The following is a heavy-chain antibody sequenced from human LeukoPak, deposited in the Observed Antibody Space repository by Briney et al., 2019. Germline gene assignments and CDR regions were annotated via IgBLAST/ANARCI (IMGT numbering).Heavy chain of an antibody. Sequence: SETLSLTCTVSGVSISNYYWSWIRQPRAKGLEWIGYIYYSGSTNYNPSLKSRVTISVDTSKNQFSLKLSSVTAADTAVYYCAKGSYGGDYWGQGTLVAVSA. V-gene: IGHV4-59*08. CDR2: IYYSGST. J-gene: IGHJ4*02. CDR3: AKGSYGGDY. D-gene: IGHD3-10*01. CDR1: GVSISNYY.